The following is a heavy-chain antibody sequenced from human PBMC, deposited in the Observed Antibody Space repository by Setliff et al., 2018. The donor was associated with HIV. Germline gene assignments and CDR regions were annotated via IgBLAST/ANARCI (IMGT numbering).Heavy chain of an antibody. Sequence: SETLSLTCAVYGGSFSGYYWSWIRQPPGKGLEWIGEINHSGSTNYNPSLKSRVTISVDTSKNQFSLKLSSVPAADTAVYYCARALYGDYGGDINWLDPWGQGTLVTVSS. CDR2: INHSGST. J-gene: IGHJ5*02. V-gene: IGHV4-34*01. CDR3: ARALYGDYGGDINWLDP. CDR1: GGSFSGYY. D-gene: IGHD4-17*01.